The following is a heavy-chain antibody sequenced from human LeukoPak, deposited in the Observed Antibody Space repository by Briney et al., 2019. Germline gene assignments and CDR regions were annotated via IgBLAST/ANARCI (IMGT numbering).Heavy chain of an antibody. Sequence: PSETLSLTCTVSGGSISGYYWSWIRQPPGKGLEWIGEINHSGSTNYNPSLKSRVTISVDTSKNQFSLKLSSVTAADTAVYYCATGNSYYYDSGGYYWPIPDYWGQGTLVTVSS. CDR3: ATGNSYYYDSGGYYWPIPDY. J-gene: IGHJ4*02. V-gene: IGHV4-34*01. D-gene: IGHD3-22*01. CDR1: GGSISGYY. CDR2: INHSGST.